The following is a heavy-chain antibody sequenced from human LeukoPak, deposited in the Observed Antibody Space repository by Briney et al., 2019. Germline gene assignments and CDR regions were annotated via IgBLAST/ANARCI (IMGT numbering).Heavy chain of an antibody. CDR2: IWYDGSNK. CDR3: AKDRSRYVPDH. V-gene: IGHV3-33*06. J-gene: IGHJ5*02. Sequence: ESGGSLRLSCAASGFTFSSTGMHWVRQAPGKGLEWVAVIWYDGSNKYYADSVKGRFTISRDNSKNTLYLQMNSLRAEDTAIYYCAKDRSRYVPDHWGQGTLVTVSA. D-gene: IGHD3-16*01. CDR1: GFTFSSTG.